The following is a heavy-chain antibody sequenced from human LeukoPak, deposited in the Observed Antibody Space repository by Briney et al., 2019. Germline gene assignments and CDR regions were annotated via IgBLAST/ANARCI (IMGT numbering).Heavy chain of an antibody. CDR2: IYYSGST. CDR3: ARRGQWLGGRPFDY. Sequence: SETLSLTCTVSGGSISSSSYYWGWIRQPPGKGLEWIGSIYYSGSTYYNPSLKSRVTISVDTSKNQFSLKLSSVTAADTAVYYCARRGQWLGGRPFDYWGQGTLVTVSS. D-gene: IGHD6-19*01. CDR1: GGSISSSSYY. V-gene: IGHV4-39*01. J-gene: IGHJ4*02.